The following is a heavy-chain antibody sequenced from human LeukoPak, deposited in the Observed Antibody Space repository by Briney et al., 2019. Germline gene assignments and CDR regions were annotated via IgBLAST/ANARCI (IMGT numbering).Heavy chain of an antibody. D-gene: IGHD3-22*01. V-gene: IGHV1-18*01. CDR2: ISAYNGNT. J-gene: IGHJ3*02. Sequence: ASVKVSCKASGYTFTSYGISWVRQAPGQGLEWMGWISAYNGNTNYAQKLQGRVTMTTDTSTSTAYMELRSLRSDDTAVYYCARDTPNYDSSGYRSDAFDIWGQRTMVTVSS. CDR1: GYTFTSYG. CDR3: ARDTPNYDSSGYRSDAFDI.